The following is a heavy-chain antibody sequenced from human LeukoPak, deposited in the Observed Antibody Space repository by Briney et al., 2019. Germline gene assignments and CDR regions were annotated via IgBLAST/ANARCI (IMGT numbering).Heavy chain of an antibody. CDR1: GGSISSYY. CDR2: IYYSGST. J-gene: IGHJ3*02. D-gene: IGHD6-19*01. CDR3: ARDGKYSSGWYDAFDI. Sequence: SETLSLTCTVSGGSISSYYWSWIRQPPGKGLEWIGYIYYSGSTNYNPSLKSRVTISVDTSKNQFSLKLSSVTAADTAVYYCARDGKYSSGWYDAFDIWGQGIMVTVSS. V-gene: IGHV4-59*01.